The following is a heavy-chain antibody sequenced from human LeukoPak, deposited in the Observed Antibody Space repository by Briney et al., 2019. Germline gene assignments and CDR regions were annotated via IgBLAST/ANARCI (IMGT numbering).Heavy chain of an antibody. J-gene: IGHJ4*02. CDR3: ARVGSHQLLPS. CDR1: GFTFSSYA. Sequence: PGGSLRLSCAASGFTFSSYAMHWVRQAPGKGLEWVAVISYDGSNKYYADSVKGRFTISRDNAKNSLYLQMNSLRAEDTAVYYCARVGSHQLLPSWGQGTLVTVSS. D-gene: IGHD3-16*02. CDR2: ISYDGSNK. V-gene: IGHV3-30*04.